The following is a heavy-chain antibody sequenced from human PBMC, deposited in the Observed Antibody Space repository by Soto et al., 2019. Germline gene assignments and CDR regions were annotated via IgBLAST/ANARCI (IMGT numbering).Heavy chain of an antibody. J-gene: IGHJ3*02. CDR1: GGSISSGGFY. D-gene: IGHD2-21*02. V-gene: IGHV4-31*03. Sequence: QVQLQESGPGLVKPSRTLSLTCTVSGGSISSGGFYWSWIRQHPGKGLEWIGHIFYSGSTYYNPSLRSRVTMSVDTSKNQFSLRLTSVTAADTAVYYCARDGYGDSALGHHNAVDIWGQGTMVTVSS. CDR3: ARDGYGDSALGHHNAVDI. CDR2: IFYSGST.